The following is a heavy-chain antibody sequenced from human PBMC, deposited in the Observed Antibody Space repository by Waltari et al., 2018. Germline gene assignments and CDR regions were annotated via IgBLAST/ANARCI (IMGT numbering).Heavy chain of an antibody. V-gene: IGHV3-7*01. CDR1: GLNFFSTSW. CDR2: IKSDEVET. D-gene: IGHD5-18*01. Sequence: EVQLVESGGGLVQPGGSLRLSCAASGLNFFSTSWMSWVRQAPGKGLEWLANIKSDEVETYYVDSVKGRFTISRDNARNSLYLQMNSLRDDDTAVYYCASLDTAPSGLAFWGQGTLVTVSS. CDR3: ASLDTAPSGLAF. J-gene: IGHJ4*02.